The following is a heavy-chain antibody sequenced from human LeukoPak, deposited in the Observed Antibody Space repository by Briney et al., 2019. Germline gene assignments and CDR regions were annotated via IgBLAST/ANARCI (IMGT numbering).Heavy chain of an antibody. Sequence: GRSLRLSCAASGFTFSSYGMHWVRQAPGKGLEWVAVISYDGSNEYYADSVKGRFTISRDNSKNTLYLQMNTLRADDTAVYYCAKGGGPRAFDIWGQGTMVTVSS. V-gene: IGHV3-30*18. D-gene: IGHD2-15*01. CDR1: GFTFSSYG. J-gene: IGHJ3*02. CDR2: ISYDGSNE. CDR3: AKGGGPRAFDI.